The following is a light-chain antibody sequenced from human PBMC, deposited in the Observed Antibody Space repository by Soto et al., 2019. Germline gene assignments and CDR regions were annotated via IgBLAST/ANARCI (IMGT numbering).Light chain of an antibody. CDR3: QLRSNWPPLI. V-gene: IGKV3-11*01. Sequence: IVLTQSPATLSLSPGERATLSCRASQSVSSYLAWYQQKPGQAPRLLIYDASNRATGIPARFSGSGSGTDFTRTVRGLDPDDIAGYYRQLRSNWPPLILGQGPRLE. CDR2: DAS. CDR1: QSVSSY. J-gene: IGKJ5*01.